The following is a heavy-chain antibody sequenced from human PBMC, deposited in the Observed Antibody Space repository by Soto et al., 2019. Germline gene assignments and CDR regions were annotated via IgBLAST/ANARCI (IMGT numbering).Heavy chain of an antibody. D-gene: IGHD5-18*01. V-gene: IGHV3-53*02. Sequence: EVQLVETGGGLIQPGGSLSLSCAASGFTVTSNYMNWVRQPPGKGLEWVSIIYSSGATYYADSVKGRFTISRDKSKNTLYLQMRNLRAEETAIYYCARVDTYDYYYAMDVWGQGTTVTVSS. CDR3: ARVDTYDYYYAMDV. J-gene: IGHJ6*02. CDR1: GFTVTSNY. CDR2: IYSSGAT.